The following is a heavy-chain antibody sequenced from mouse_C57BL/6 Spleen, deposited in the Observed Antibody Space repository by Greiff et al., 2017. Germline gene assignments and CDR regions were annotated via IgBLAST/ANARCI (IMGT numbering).Heavy chain of an antibody. Sequence: QVQLQQSGPELVKPGASVKISCKASGYAFSSSWMNWVKQRPGKGLEWIGRIYPGDGDTNYNGKFKGKATLTADKSSSTAYMQLSSLTSEDSAVXFCARWASVYEVLSFAFWGQGTLVTVSA. CDR2: IYPGDGDT. D-gene: IGHD6-1*01. CDR3: ARWASVYEVLSFAF. J-gene: IGHJ3*01. CDR1: GYAFSSSW. V-gene: IGHV1-82*01.